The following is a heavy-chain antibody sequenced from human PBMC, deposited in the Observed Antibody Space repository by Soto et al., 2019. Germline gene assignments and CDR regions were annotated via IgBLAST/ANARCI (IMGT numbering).Heavy chain of an antibody. CDR3: VKGLNIDYNSAWFYFDY. Sequence: LSLTCTVSGDSISAYSWSWVRQTPGKGLEWVSSISWSGNNVDYRDSVKGRFTISRDNAKNSLYLHMNSLRVEDTALYYCVKGLNIDYNSAWFYFDYWGQGTVVTVSS. V-gene: IGHV3-9*01. D-gene: IGHD6-19*01. CDR2: ISWSGNNV. CDR1: GDSISAYS. J-gene: IGHJ4*02.